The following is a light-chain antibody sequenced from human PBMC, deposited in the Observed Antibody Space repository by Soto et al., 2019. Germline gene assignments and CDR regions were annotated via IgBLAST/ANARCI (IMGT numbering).Light chain of an antibody. CDR3: SSCATGSILG. Sequence: QSVLTQPASVSGSPGQSITISCTGTSSDVGGYNYVSWYQHHPGKAPKLLIYEINKRPSGVSNRFSGSKSGNTASLTISGLQAEDEADYYCSSCATGSILGFGGGTKLTVL. J-gene: IGLJ3*02. CDR1: SSDVGGYNY. V-gene: IGLV2-14*01. CDR2: EIN.